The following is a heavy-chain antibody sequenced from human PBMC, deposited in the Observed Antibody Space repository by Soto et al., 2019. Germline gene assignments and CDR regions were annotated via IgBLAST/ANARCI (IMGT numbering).Heavy chain of an antibody. V-gene: IGHV1-69*12. CDR3: ARHVPAAGYYYGMDV. CDR2: IIPIFGTA. CDR1: GGTFSSYA. Sequence: QVQLVQSGAEVKKPGSSVKVSCKASGGTFSSYAISWVRQAPGQGLEWMGGIIPIFGTADYAQKFQGRVTINADESTSTAYMEVSSLRSEDTAVYYCARHVPAAGYYYGMDVWGQGTTVTVSS. D-gene: IGHD2-2*01. J-gene: IGHJ6*02.